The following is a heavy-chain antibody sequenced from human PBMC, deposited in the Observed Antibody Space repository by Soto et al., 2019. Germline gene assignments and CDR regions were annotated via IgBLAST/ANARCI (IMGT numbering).Heavy chain of an antibody. CDR3: ARAELERGEVGYFGMDV. J-gene: IGHJ6*02. Sequence: ASVKVSCKTSGYTFSNYAISWVRQAPGQGLEWMGWIRSYNYNNGDTKSAQRLQGRVNMTIDTSATTAYMELRSRRSDDTAVYYCARAELERGEVGYFGMDVWG. CDR1: GYTFSNYA. CDR2: IRSYNYNNGDT. D-gene: IGHD1-1*01. V-gene: IGHV1-18*04.